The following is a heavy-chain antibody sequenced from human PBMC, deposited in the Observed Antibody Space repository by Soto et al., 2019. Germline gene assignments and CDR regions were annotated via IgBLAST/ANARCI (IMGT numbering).Heavy chain of an antibody. D-gene: IGHD2-15*01. CDR1: GGSISSSSYY. Sequence: PSETLSLTCTVSGGSISSSSYYWGWIRQPPGKGLEWIGSIYYSGSTYYNPSLKSRVTISVDTSKNQFSLKLSSVTAADTAVYYCARELPDISFFDYWGQGTLVTVSS. V-gene: IGHV4-39*02. J-gene: IGHJ4*02. CDR3: ARELPDISFFDY. CDR2: IYYSGST.